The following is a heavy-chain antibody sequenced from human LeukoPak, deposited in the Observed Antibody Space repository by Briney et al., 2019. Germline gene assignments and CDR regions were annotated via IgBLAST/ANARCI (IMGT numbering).Heavy chain of an antibody. V-gene: IGHV3-11*01. CDR1: GFTLSDYY. Sequence: GSLRLSCAVSGFTLSDYYMNWIRQAPGKGLEWVSYISSSGSTIYYADSVKGRFTISRDNAKNSLYLQMNSLRAEDTAVYYCARGWLLYYFDYWGQGTLVTVSS. J-gene: IGHJ4*02. D-gene: IGHD5-12*01. CDR3: ARGWLLYYFDY. CDR2: ISSSGSTI.